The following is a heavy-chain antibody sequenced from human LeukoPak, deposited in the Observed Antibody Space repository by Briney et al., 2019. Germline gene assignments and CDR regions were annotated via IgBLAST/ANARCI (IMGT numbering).Heavy chain of an antibody. J-gene: IGHJ4*02. Sequence: ASVKVSCKASGYTFTSYGISWVRQAPGQGLEWMGWISAYNGNTNYAQKLQGRVTMTTDTYTSTAYMELRSLRSDDTAVYCWARTRREIVVARDDYWGQGTLVTVSS. CDR2: ISAYNGNT. V-gene: IGHV1-18*01. D-gene: IGHD2-15*01. CDR3: ARTRREIVVARDDY. CDR1: GYTFTSYG.